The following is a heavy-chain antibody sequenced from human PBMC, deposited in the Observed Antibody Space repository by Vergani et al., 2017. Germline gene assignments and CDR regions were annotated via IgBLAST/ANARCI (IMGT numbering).Heavy chain of an antibody. D-gene: IGHD3-10*01. CDR3: ARQKGSGSNHTPGGFDP. CDR1: GYSISSGYY. V-gene: IGHV4-38-2*01. Sequence: QVQLQESGPGLVKPSETLSLTCAVSGYSISSGYYWGWIRQPPGKGLEWIGSIYHSGSTYYNPSLKSRVTISVDTSKNQFSLKLSSVTAADTAVYYCARQKGSGSNHTPGGFDPWGQGTLVTVSS. CDR2: IYHSGST. J-gene: IGHJ5*02.